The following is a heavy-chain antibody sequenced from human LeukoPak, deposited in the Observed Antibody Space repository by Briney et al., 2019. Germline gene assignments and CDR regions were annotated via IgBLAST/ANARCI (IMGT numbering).Heavy chain of an antibody. CDR2: IDNDGGST. CDR3: ARSSFPYYFDY. V-gene: IGHV3-74*01. CDR1: GFTFSSYS. Sequence: GESLRLSCAASGFTFSSYSMHWVRQAPGKGLVWVSRIDNDGGSTTYADSVKGRFTISRDNAKNTLYLQMNSVRAEDTAVYYCARSSFPYYFDYWGQGTLVTVSS. D-gene: IGHD3-16*01. J-gene: IGHJ4*02.